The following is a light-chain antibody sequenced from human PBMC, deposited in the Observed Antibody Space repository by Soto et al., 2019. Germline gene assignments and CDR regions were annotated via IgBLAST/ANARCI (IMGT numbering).Light chain of an antibody. J-gene: IGKJ2*01. CDR3: QQYNSYSSYT. CDR1: QSISNW. V-gene: IGKV1-5*01. Sequence: DIQMTQSPSTLSASVGDRVTITCRASQSISNWLAWYQHKAGKAPKLLIYDASSLESGVPSRFSGSGSGTEFTLTISSLQPDDFATYYCQQYNSYSSYTFGQGTKVDIK. CDR2: DAS.